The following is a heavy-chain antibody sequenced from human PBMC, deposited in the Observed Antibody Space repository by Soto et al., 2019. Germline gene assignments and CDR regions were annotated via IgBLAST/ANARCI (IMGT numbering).Heavy chain of an antibody. CDR1: GFTFSSYG. CDR2: ISYDGSNK. V-gene: IGHV3-30*18. J-gene: IGHJ4*02. D-gene: IGHD6-19*01. CDR3: AKDRAGGSGWYY. Sequence: QVQLVESGGGVVQPGRSLRLSCAASGFTFSSYGMHWVRQAPGKGLEWVAVISYDGSNKYYADSVKGRFTIPRDNSKNTLYLQMNSLRAEDTAVYYCAKDRAGGSGWYYWGQGTLVTVSS.